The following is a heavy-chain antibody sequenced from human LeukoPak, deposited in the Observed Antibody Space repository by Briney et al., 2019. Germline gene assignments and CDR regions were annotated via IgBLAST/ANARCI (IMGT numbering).Heavy chain of an antibody. CDR2: IDDSGNT. CDR3: ARGRDGFFAFDN. D-gene: IGHD5-24*01. CDR1: GASISGHF. J-gene: IGHJ4*02. V-gene: IGHV4-59*11. Sequence: SETLSLTCTVSGASISGHFWSWIRQPPGKGLDWIGNIDDSGNTKYNPSLSSRVTTLVDASKNQFSLRLNSVTAADTALYYCARGRDGFFAFDNWGQGTLVTVSS.